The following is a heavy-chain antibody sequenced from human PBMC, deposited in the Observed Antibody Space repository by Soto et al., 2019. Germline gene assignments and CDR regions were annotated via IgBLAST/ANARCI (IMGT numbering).Heavy chain of an antibody. Sequence: ASVKVSCKASGYTFTSYAMHWVRQAPGQRLEWMGWINAGNGNTKYPQKFQGRVTITRDTSASTAYMELSSLRSEDTAVYYCARDIPYYDILTGYYLRYYYGMDVWGQGTTVTVSS. D-gene: IGHD3-9*01. J-gene: IGHJ6*02. V-gene: IGHV1-3*01. CDR3: ARDIPYYDILTGYYLRYYYGMDV. CDR1: GYTFTSYA. CDR2: INAGNGNT.